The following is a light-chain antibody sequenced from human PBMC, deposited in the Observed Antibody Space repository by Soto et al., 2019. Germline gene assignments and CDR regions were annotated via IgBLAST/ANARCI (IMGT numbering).Light chain of an antibody. J-gene: IGKJ4*01. CDR2: AAS. Sequence: EIVMTQSPATLSVSPGERATLYCRASKSVSTNLAWSQQKPGQAPRLLIYAASVRATGIPARFSGSGSWTEFTLTICSLQSEDFAVSYCQQYYERPPNLSCGGGTKVEIK. CDR1: KSVSTN. V-gene: IGKV3-15*01. CDR3: QQYYERPPNLS.